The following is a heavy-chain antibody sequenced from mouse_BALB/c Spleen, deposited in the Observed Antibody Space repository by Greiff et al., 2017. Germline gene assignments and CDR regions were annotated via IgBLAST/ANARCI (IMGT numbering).Heavy chain of an antibody. V-gene: IGHV2-9*02. J-gene: IGHJ4*01. D-gene: IGHD1-1*01. Sequence: VQLQQSGPGLVAPSQSLSITCTVSGFSLTSYGVHWVRQPPGKGLEWLGVIWAGGSTNYNSALMSRLSISKDNSKSQVFLKMNSLQTDDTAMYYCAAPYYYGSSYDAMDYWGQGTSVTVSS. CDR3: AAPYYYGSSYDAMDY. CDR1: GFSLTSYG. CDR2: IWAGGST.